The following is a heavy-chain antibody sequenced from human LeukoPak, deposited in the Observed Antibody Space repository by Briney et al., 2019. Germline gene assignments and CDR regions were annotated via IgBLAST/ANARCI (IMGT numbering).Heavy chain of an antibody. Sequence: SETLSLTCAVSGVSISSYYWSWVRQPPGKGLEWIGYIYYIGSTNYNPSIKSRVSISVATTKNQFSLKLSSVTAADAAVYYCARLYGEYVGGDQTCFDPWGQGTLVTVSS. CDR3: ARLYGEYVGGDQTCFDP. V-gene: IGHV4-59*08. D-gene: IGHD4-17*01. J-gene: IGHJ5*02. CDR2: IYYIGST. CDR1: GVSISSYY.